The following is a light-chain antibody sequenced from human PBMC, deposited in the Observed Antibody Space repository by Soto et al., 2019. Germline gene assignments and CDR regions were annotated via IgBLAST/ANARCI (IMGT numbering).Light chain of an antibody. CDR1: KSVSNY. V-gene: IGKV3-11*01. CDR3: QHRSNWPLT. Sequence: EIVLTQSPATLSLSPGERATLSCRASKSVSNYLAWYQQKPGQAPRLLIYDASNRATGIPARFSGSGSGTDFTLTISSLEPEDFADYYCQHRSNWPLTFGGGTKVEIK. J-gene: IGKJ4*01. CDR2: DAS.